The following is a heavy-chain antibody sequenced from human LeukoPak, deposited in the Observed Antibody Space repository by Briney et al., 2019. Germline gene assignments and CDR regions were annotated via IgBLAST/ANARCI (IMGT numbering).Heavy chain of an antibody. J-gene: IGHJ4*02. D-gene: IGHD2-2*01. CDR2: ISGISSNI. CDR3: VRNPSSPRMLFDY. CDR1: GFTSSDYY. Sequence: GGSLRLSCAASGFTSSDYYMTWIRQAPGKRLEWGSDISGISSNIQYADSVKGRFTISRDNAKNSLYLQMNSLRAEDTAIYYCVRNPSSPRMLFDYWGQGTLVTVSS. V-gene: IGHV3-11*04.